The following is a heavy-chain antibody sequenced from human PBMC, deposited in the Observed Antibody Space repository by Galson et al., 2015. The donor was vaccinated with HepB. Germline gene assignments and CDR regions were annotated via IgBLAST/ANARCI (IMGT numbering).Heavy chain of an antibody. J-gene: IGHJ4*02. D-gene: IGHD3/OR15-3a*01. CDR2: GSHTGLT. Sequence: ETLSLTCTVSGGSISSGGYHWSWPRQPPGKGLEWIGEGSHTGLTRENPSLKSRLTISMDTSKNQFSLKLNSVTAADTAVYYCALFGLPPPVDYWGQGTLVTVSS. CDR3: ALFGLPPPVDY. CDR1: GGSISSGGYH. V-gene: IGHV4-61*08.